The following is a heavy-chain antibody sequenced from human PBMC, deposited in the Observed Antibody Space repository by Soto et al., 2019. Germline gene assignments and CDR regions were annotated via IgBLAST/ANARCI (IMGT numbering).Heavy chain of an antibody. Sequence: SETLSLTCTVSGGSISSYYLSWIRQPPGKGLEWIGNMYYSVSTNYNPSLKSRVTISVDTSKNQFSLKLSSVTAADTAVYYCVRGSAPQAWGQGTLVTVSS. V-gene: IGHV4-59*08. CDR1: GGSISSYY. CDR3: VRGSAPQA. CDR2: MYYSVST. J-gene: IGHJ5*02.